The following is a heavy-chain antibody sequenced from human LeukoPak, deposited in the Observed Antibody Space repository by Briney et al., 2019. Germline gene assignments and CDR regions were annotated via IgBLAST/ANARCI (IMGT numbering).Heavy chain of an antibody. D-gene: IGHD6-25*01. J-gene: IGHJ4*02. CDR1: GFSLSTSGMC. CDR2: NDWDDDK. V-gene: IGHV2-70*11. CDR3: ARMGITSDYFDY. Sequence: ESGPTLVKPRQTLTLTCSFSGFSLSTSGMCVSWIRQPPVKALEWLARNDWDDDKYYSTSMKTRLTISKDTSKNQVVLTMTNMDPVDTATYYCARMGITSDYFDYWGQGTLVTVSS.